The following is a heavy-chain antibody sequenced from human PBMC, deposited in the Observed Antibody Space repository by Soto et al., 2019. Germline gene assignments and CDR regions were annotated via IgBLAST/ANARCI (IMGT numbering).Heavy chain of an antibody. CDR3: AKDKMVRGVIMPYFDY. CDR2: ISGSGGST. CDR1: GFTFSSYA. J-gene: IGHJ4*02. Sequence: EVQLLESGGGLVQPGGSLRLSCAASGFTFSSYAMSWVRQAPGKGLEWVSAISGSGGSTYYADSVKGRFTISRDNSENTLYLQMNSMRAEDTAVYYCAKDKMVRGVIMPYFDYWGQGTLVTVSS. D-gene: IGHD3-10*01. V-gene: IGHV3-23*01.